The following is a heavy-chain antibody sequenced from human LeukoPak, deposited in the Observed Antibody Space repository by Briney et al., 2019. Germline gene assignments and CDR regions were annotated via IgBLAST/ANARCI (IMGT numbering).Heavy chain of an antibody. CDR3: ARGRIAVAGTLVDY. D-gene: IGHD6-19*01. Sequence: SETLSLTCAVYGGSFSGYYWSWIRQPPGKGLEWIGEINHSGSTNYNPSLKSRVPISVDTSKNQFSLKLSSVTAADTAVYYCARGRIAVAGTLVDYWGQGTLVTVSS. CDR2: INHSGST. CDR1: GGSFSGYY. V-gene: IGHV4-34*01. J-gene: IGHJ4*02.